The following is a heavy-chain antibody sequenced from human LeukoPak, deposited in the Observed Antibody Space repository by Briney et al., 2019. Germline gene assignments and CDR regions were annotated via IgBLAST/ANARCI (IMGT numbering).Heavy chain of an antibody. V-gene: IGHV7-4-1*02. CDR2: IDTNTGNP. J-gene: IGHJ5*02. D-gene: IGHD3-3*01. CDR1: GYTFTNYT. Sequence: ASVKVSCKASGYTFTNYTINWVRLAPGQGLEWMGWIDTNTGNPTYAQGFAGRFVFSLDTSVTTTYLQISSLKAEDTAVYYCARVPYDFWSGYYSNWFDPWGQGTLVTVSS. CDR3: ARVPYDFWSGYYSNWFDP.